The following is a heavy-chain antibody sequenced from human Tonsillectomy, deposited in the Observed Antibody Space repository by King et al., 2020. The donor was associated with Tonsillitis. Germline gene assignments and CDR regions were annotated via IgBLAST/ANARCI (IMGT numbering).Heavy chain of an antibody. D-gene: IGHD3-10*01. V-gene: IGHV4-4*07. CDR1: GGSISSYY. CDR3: AREESYYGSGSYLAY. CDR2: IYTSGST. Sequence: VQLQESGPGLVKPSETLSLTCTVSGGSISSYYWSWIRQPAGKGLEWIGRIYTSGSTNYNPSLKSRVTMSADTSKNQFSLKLSSVTAADTAVYYCAREESYYGSGSYLAYWGQGTLVTVSS. J-gene: IGHJ4*02.